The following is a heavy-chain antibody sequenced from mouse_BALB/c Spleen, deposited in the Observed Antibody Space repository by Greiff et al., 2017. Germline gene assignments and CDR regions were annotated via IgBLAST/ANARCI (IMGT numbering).Heavy chain of an antibody. J-gene: IGHJ2*01. CDR3: APHYYGSSPPFDY. CDR1: GFNIKDYY. V-gene: IGHV14-1*02. D-gene: IGHD1-1*01. CDR2: IDPENGNT. Sequence: EVKLVESGAELVRPGALVKLSCKASGFNIKDYYMHWVKQRPEQGLEWIGWIDPENGNTIYDPKFQGKASITADTSSNTAYLQLSSLTSEDTAVYYCAPHYYGSSPPFDYWGQGTTLTVSS.